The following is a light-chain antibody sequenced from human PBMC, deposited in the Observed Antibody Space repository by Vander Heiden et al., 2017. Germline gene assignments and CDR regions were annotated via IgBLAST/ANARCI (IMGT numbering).Light chain of an antibody. CDR2: SNN. J-gene: IGLJ1*01. CDR3: AAWDDSLNAYV. Sequence: QPLLPPPHPASGTPAQRVTISCSGSSSNIGSNTVNWYQQLPVTAPKLLIYSNNQRPSGVPDRFSGSKSGTSASLAISGLQSEDEADYYCAAWDDSLNAYVFGTGTKVTVL. V-gene: IGLV1-44*01. CDR1: SSNIGSNT.